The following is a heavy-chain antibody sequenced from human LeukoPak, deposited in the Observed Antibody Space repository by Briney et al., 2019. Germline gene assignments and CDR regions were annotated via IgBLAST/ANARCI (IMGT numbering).Heavy chain of an antibody. J-gene: IGHJ4*02. CDR3: ARDGAVSSSWTGY. CDR2: IIPILGIA. V-gene: IGHV1-69*04. CDR1: GGTFSSYA. Sequence: SVKVSCKASGGTFSSYAISWVRQAPGQGLEWMGRIIPILGIANYAQKFQGRVTITADKSTSTAYMELSSLRSEDTAVYYCARDGAVSSSWTGYWGQGTLVTVSS. D-gene: IGHD6-13*01.